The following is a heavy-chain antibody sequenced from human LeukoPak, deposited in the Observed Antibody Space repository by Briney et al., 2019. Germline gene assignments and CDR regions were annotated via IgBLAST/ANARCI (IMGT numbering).Heavy chain of an antibody. CDR3: AREACPYRLCYYDSSGYSLNYYFDY. Sequence: GGSLRLSCAASGFTFSSYAMHWVRQAPGKGLEWVAVISYDGSNKYYADSVKGRFTISRDNSKNTLYLQMNSPRAEDTAVYYCAREACPYRLCYYDSSGYSLNYYFDYWGQGTLVTVSS. V-gene: IGHV3-30-3*01. D-gene: IGHD3-22*01. CDR2: ISYDGSNK. J-gene: IGHJ4*02. CDR1: GFTFSSYA.